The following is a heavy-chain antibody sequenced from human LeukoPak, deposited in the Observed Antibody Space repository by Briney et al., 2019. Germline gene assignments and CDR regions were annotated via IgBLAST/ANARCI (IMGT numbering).Heavy chain of an antibody. CDR3: ARGGITMIVVVIQPPYYYYGMDV. CDR1: GGSFSGYY. Sequence: SETLSLTCAVYGGSFSGYYWSWIRQPPGKGLEWIGEINHSGSTNYNPSPKSRVTISVDTSKNQFSLKLSSVTAADTAVYYCARGGITMIVVVIQPPYYYYGMDVWGQGTTVTVSS. D-gene: IGHD3-22*01. CDR2: INHSGST. V-gene: IGHV4-34*01. J-gene: IGHJ6*02.